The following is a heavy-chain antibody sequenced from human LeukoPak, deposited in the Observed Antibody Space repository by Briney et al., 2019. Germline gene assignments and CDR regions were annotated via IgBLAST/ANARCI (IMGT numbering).Heavy chain of an antibody. V-gene: IGHV4-4*07. CDR1: GGSISGYY. Sequence: SETPSLTRTVSGGSISGYYWSWIRPPAGKGLEWIGRVYTSGSTHYNPSLKSRVTMSVDTSKNQFSLKLSSVTAADTAVYYCARLITGTTTAFDIWGQGTMVTVSS. D-gene: IGHD1-7*01. CDR2: VYTSGST. J-gene: IGHJ3*02. CDR3: ARLITGTTTAFDI.